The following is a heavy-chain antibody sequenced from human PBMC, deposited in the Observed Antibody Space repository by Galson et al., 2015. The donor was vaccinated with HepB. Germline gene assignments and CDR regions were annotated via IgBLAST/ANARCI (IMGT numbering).Heavy chain of an antibody. V-gene: IGHV4-30-4*01. CDR1: GGSFSSGGYY. D-gene: IGHD3-16*01. CDR2: IYYSGST. CDR3: ARERGGGLLDY. J-gene: IGHJ4*02. Sequence: TLSLTCAVSGGSFSSGGYYWSWIRQPPGKGLEWIGYIYYSGSTYYNPSLKSRVSISIDTSKRQFSLKLSSVTAADTAVYYCARERGGGLLDYWGQGTLVTVSS.